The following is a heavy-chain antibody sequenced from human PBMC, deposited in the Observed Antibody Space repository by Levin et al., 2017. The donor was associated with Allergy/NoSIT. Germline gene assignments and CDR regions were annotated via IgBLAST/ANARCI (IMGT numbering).Heavy chain of an antibody. CDR1: GFTFSSYA. CDR2: ISSNGGST. J-gene: IGHJ4*02. CDR3: ARRGSSGCLDY. Sequence: GESLKISCAASGFTFSSYAMHWVRQAPGKGLEYVSAISSNGGSTYYANSVKGRFTISRDNSKNTLYLQMGSLRAEDMAVYYCARRGSSGCLDYWGQGTLVTVSS. V-gene: IGHV3-64*01. D-gene: IGHD6-19*01.